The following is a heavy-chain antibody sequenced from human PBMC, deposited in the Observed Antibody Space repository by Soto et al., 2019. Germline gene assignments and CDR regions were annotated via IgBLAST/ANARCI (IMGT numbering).Heavy chain of an antibody. V-gene: IGHV3-9*01. D-gene: IGHD3-9*01. CDR2: SSWTSGSI. CDR3: SKEAISEEAFDI. Sequence: EVQLVESGGGWVQPGRSLRLSCAASGFTFADYDMHWVRQAPGKGLEWVSGSSWTSGSIGYADSVKGRFTISRDHAKNHRYLQMNSLRAEDTALDYVSKEAISEEAFDILGQGTIVTVSS. CDR1: GFTFADYD. J-gene: IGHJ3*02.